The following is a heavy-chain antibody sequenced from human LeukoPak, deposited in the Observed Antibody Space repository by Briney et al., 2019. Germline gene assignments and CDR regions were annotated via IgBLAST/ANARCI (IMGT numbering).Heavy chain of an antibody. J-gene: IGHJ6*04. D-gene: IGHD3-10*02. V-gene: IGHV3-48*03. CDR1: GFTFNNYA. Sequence: GGSLRLSCAASGFTFNNYAMSWVRQAPGKGLEWVSYISSSGSTIYYADSVKGRFIISRDNAKNSLYLQMNSLRAEDTAVYYCAELGITMIGGVWGKGTTVTISS. CDR2: ISSSGSTI. CDR3: AELGITMIGGV.